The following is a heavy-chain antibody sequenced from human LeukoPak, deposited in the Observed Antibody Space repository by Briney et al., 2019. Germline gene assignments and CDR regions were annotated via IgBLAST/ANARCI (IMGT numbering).Heavy chain of an antibody. CDR1: GFTFSSYG. Sequence: AGGSLRLSCEASGFTFSSYGMHWVRQAPGKGLEWVAFIRYDGSNKYYADSVMGRFTISRDNSKNTLYLYMSSLRAEDTAVYYCASSRFNKILHDTSFDDWGQGTLVTVSS. CDR2: IRYDGSNK. CDR3: ASSRFNKILHDTSFDD. V-gene: IGHV3-30*02. D-gene: IGHD3-3*01. J-gene: IGHJ4*02.